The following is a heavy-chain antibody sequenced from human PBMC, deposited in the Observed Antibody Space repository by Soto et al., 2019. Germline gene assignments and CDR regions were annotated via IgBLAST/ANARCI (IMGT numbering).Heavy chain of an antibody. D-gene: IGHD3-16*01. CDR1: GFNVRSYW. CDR3: ARDIGFDYVN. CDR2: IKEDGSEI. Sequence: PXGSLILSCSVAGFNVRSYWMSWVRQAPGKGLDWVASIKEDGSEIYYLQSVRGRFAISRDSAGNALQLAMNYLSAEDTATYFCARDIGFDYVNWGQGNLVTVSS. J-gene: IGHJ4*02. V-gene: IGHV3-7*01.